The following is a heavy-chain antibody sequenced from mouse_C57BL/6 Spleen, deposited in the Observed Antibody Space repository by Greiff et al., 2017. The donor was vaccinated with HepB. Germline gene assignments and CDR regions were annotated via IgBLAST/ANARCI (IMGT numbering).Heavy chain of an antibody. CDR1: GFSLTSYG. J-gene: IGHJ4*01. D-gene: IGHD2-5*01. Sequence: VQLVESGPGLVAPSQSLSITCTVSGFSLTSYGVDWVRQPPGKGLEWLGVIRGSVSTNYNSALMSRLSIRNDNSKSHVFLKMNSLQTYDTAMYDCAKHDSNYDAMDYWGQGTSVTVSS. CDR2: IRGSVST. V-gene: IGHV2-9*01. CDR3: AKHDSNYDAMDY.